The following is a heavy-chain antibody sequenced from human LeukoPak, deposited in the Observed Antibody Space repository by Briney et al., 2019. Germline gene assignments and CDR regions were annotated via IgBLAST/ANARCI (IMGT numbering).Heavy chain of an antibody. CDR2: ISSSSSYT. V-gene: IGHV3-11*06. D-gene: IGHD3-9*01. CDR1: GFTFSDYY. Sequence: GGSLRLSCAASGFTFSDYYMSWIRQAPGKGLKWVSYISSSSSYTNYADSVKGRFTISRDNAKNTLYLQMNSLRAEDTAVYYCARDVNDWSLDYWGQGALVTVSS. J-gene: IGHJ4*02. CDR3: ARDVNDWSLDY.